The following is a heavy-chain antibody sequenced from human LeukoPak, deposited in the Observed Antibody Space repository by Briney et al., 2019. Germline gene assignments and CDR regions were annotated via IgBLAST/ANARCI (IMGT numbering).Heavy chain of an antibody. CDR3: ARLPPNCSGGSCFSQKHLYYYYYGMDV. Sequence: SETLSLTCAVYGGSFSGYYWSWIRQPPGKGLEWIGEINHSGSTNYNPSLKSRVTISVDTSKNQFSLKLSSVTAADTAVYYCARLPPNCSGGSCFSQKHLYYYYYGMDVWGQGTTVTVSS. V-gene: IGHV4-34*01. J-gene: IGHJ6*02. CDR1: GGSFSGYY. D-gene: IGHD2-15*01. CDR2: INHSGST.